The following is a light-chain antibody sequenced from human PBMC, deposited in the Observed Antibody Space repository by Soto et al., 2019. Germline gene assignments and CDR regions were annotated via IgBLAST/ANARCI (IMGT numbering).Light chain of an antibody. CDR3: QTWGTGIQV. V-gene: IGLV4-69*01. CDR2: LNSDGSH. Sequence: QPVLTQSPSASASLGASVKLTCTPSSGYSSYAIAWHQQQPEKGPRYLMKLNSDGSHSKGDGIPDRFSGSSSGAERYLTISSLQSEDEADYYCQTWGTGIQVFGGGTKVTVL. J-gene: IGLJ3*02. CDR1: SGYSSYA.